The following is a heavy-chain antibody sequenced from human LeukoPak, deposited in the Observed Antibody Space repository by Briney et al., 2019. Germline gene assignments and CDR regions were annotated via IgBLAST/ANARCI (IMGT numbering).Heavy chain of an antibody. CDR2: VYTSGST. J-gene: IGHJ4*02. D-gene: IGHD6-13*01. CDR1: GGSISSYY. V-gene: IGHV4-4*07. CDR3: ARDIAAAGLDY. Sequence: SETLSLTCTVSGGSISSYYWSWIRQPAGKGLEWIGRVYTSGSTNYNPSLKSRVTISVDTSKNQFSLKLSSVTAADTAVYYCARDIAAAGLDYWGQGTLVTVSS.